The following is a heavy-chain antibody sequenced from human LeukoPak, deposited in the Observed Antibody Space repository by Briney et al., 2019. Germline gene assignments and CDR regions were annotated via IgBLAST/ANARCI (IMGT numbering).Heavy chain of an antibody. CDR2: INPDGNKK. V-gene: IGHV3-7*03. Sequence: GGSLRLSCAVSGLTFSSSWMDWVRQAPGKGLEWVASINPDGNKKYSADSVKGRFTISRDNAKNSLYLQMSNLRAEDTAVYFCARGGGLDAWGQGATVTVSS. J-gene: IGHJ6*02. D-gene: IGHD3-16*01. CDR1: GLTFSSSW. CDR3: ARGGGLDA.